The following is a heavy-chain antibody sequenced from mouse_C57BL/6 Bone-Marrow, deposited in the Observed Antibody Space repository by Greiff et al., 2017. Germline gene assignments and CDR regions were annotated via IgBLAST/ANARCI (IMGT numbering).Heavy chain of an antibody. V-gene: IGHV1-50*01. CDR3: AIIYGSSFFYAMDY. J-gene: IGHJ4*01. CDR1: GYTFTSYW. D-gene: IGHD1-1*01. Sequence: QAQLQQPGAELVKPGASVKLSCKASGYTFTSYWMQWVKQRPGQGLEWIGEIDPSDSYTNYNQKFKGKATLTVDTSSSTAYMQLSSLTSEDSAVYYCAIIYGSSFFYAMDYWGQGTAVTVSS. CDR2: IDPSDSYT.